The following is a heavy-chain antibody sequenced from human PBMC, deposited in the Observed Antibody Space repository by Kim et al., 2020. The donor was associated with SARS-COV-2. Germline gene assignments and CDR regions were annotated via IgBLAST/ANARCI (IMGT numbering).Heavy chain of an antibody. CDR3: ARVGDPTNWFDP. D-gene: IGHD3-10*01. V-gene: IGHV1-2*02. J-gene: IGHJ5*02. Sequence: NYAQKVQGRVTMTRDPSISTAYMELSRLRSDDTAVYYCARVGDPTNWFDPWGQGTLVTVSS.